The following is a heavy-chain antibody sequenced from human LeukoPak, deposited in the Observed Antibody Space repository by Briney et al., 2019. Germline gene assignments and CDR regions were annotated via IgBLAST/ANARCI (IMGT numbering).Heavy chain of an antibody. V-gene: IGHV4-59*08. CDR1: GASMRSYY. J-gene: IGHJ3*02. CDR3: ARRPVNYYDSSGYSNDAFDI. Sequence: SETLSLTCTVSGASMRSYYWSWIRQPPGKGLEWIGYIYYSGSTNYNPSLKSRVTISVDTSKNQFSLKLSSVTAADTAVYYCARRPVNYYDSSGYSNDAFDIWGQGTMVTVSS. CDR2: IYYSGST. D-gene: IGHD3-22*01.